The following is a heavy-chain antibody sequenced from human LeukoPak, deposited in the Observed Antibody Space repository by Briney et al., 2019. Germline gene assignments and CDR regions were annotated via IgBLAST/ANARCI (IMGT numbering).Heavy chain of an antibody. Sequence: GGSLRLSCAASGFTFSSYGMHWVRQAPGEGLEWVAVISYDGSNKYYADSVKGRFTISRDNSKNTLYLQMNSLRAEDTAVYYCARDRGGGIDYWGQGTLVTVSS. V-gene: IGHV3-30*03. J-gene: IGHJ4*02. CDR3: ARDRGGGIDY. D-gene: IGHD3-10*01. CDR2: ISYDGSNK. CDR1: GFTFSSYG.